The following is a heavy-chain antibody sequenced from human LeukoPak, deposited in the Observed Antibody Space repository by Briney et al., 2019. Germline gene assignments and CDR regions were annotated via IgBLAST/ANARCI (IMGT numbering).Heavy chain of an antibody. CDR3: ARGRSWRLNDY. CDR2: ISSSGSTI. Sequence: GGSLRLSCAASGFTFSSYEMNWFRQAPGKGLEWVSYISSSGSTIYYADSVKGRFTISRDNAKNSLYLQMNSLRAEDTAVYYCARGRSWRLNDYWGQGTLVTVSS. D-gene: IGHD6-13*01. CDR1: GFTFSSYE. J-gene: IGHJ4*02. V-gene: IGHV3-48*03.